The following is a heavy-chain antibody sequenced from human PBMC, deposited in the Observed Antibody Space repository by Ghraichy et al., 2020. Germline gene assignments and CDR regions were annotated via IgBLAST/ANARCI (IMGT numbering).Heavy chain of an antibody. CDR3: ARDLSSWYGTNRAGNMNYFDY. Sequence: GGSLRLSCAASGFTLSSYSMNWVRQAPGKGLEWVSSISSSRSNIYYSDSVKGRFTISRDNAKNSLYLQMNSLRAEDTAVYYCARDLSSWYGTNRAGNMNYFDYWGQGILVTVSS. V-gene: IGHV3-21*01. J-gene: IGHJ4*02. CDR2: ISSSRSNI. D-gene: IGHD6-13*01. CDR1: GFTLSSYS.